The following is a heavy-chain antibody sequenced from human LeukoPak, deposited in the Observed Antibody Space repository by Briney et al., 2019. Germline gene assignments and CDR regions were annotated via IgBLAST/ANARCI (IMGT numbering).Heavy chain of an antibody. CDR3: AATMVEMATTGAFDI. Sequence: SSEKVSCKASGGTFSSYAISWVRQAPGQGLEWMGGITPIFGTANYAQKFQGRVTITADKSTSTAYMELSSLRSEDTAVYYCAATMVEMATTGAFDIWGQGTMVTVSS. CDR2: ITPIFGTA. D-gene: IGHD5-24*01. J-gene: IGHJ3*02. V-gene: IGHV1-69*06. CDR1: GGTFSSYA.